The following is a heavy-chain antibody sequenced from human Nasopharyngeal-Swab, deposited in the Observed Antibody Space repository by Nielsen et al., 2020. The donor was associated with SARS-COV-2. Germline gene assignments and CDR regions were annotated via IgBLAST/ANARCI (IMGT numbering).Heavy chain of an antibody. D-gene: IGHD2-21*01. V-gene: IGHV3-7*03. Sequence: WIRQPPGKGLEWVANIKKDGSEKYYVDSVKGRFTISRDNAKNSLYLQMNSLRAEDTAVYYCVRGYCGGACPEGYWGQGTLVTVSS. CDR3: VRGYCGGACPEGY. J-gene: IGHJ4*02. CDR2: IKKDGSEK.